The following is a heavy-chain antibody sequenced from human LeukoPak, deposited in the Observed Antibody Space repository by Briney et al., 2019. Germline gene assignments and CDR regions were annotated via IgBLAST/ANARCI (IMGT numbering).Heavy chain of an antibody. CDR3: AKDKSAGYGSGSYYNWFDP. CDR2: ISGSGGST. CDR1: GFTFSSYG. J-gene: IGHJ5*02. Sequence: QSGGSLRLSCAASGFTFSSYGMSWVRQAPGKGLEWVSAISGSGGSTYYADSVKGRFTISRDNSKNTLYLQMNSLRAEDTAVYYCAKDKSAGYGSGSYYNWFDPWGQGTLVTVSS. D-gene: IGHD3-10*01. V-gene: IGHV3-23*01.